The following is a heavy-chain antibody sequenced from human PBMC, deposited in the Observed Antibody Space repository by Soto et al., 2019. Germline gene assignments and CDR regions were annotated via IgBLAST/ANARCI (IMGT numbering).Heavy chain of an antibody. D-gene: IGHD6-19*01. J-gene: IGHJ3*02. CDR3: ARDLSSTAFDI. CDR1: GFTFSIYR. V-gene: IGHV3-21*01. CDR2: IDSSNSYI. Sequence: EVQLVESGGGLVKPGGSLRLSCAASGFTFSIYRMNWVRQAPGKGLEWVSRIDSSNSYIYYADSVHGRFTISRENAKNSLYLQMNSLRAVDTAVYHCARDLSSTAFDIWGQGTMVTVSS.